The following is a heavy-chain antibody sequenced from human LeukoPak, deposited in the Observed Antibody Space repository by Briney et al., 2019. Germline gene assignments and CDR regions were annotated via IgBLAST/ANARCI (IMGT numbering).Heavy chain of an antibody. CDR3: AKDRCSNGIGCYYYYMDV. CDR2: IQNDGSDE. J-gene: IGHJ6*03. D-gene: IGHD2-8*01. Sequence: GGSLRLSCAASGFTFRSYGMHWVRQAPGKGLEWVAYIQNDGSDEQYADSVKGRFSISRDSSKNILYLQMNSLRAEDTAVYYCAKDRCSNGIGCYYYYMDVWGKGTTVTISS. CDR1: GFTFRSYG. V-gene: IGHV3-30*02.